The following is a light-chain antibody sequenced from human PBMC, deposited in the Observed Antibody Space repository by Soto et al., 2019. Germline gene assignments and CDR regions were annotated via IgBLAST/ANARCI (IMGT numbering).Light chain of an antibody. CDR2: EVS. V-gene: IGLV2-14*01. CDR1: SSDFGSYNY. J-gene: IGLJ1*01. Sequence: QSVLTQPASVSGSPGQSITISCIGTSSDFGSYNYVSWYQHHPGKAPKLVISEVSNRPSGVSYRFSGSKSGNTASLTISGLQAEDEADYYCSLYTSSSTYVFGTGTKVTVL. CDR3: SLYTSSSTYV.